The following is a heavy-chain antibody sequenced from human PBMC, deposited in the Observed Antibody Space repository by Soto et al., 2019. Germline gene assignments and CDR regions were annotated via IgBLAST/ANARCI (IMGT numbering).Heavy chain of an antibody. J-gene: IGHJ4*02. V-gene: IGHV3-30-3*01. CDR1: GFTFSSYA. CDR2: ISYDGSNK. D-gene: IGHD6-13*01. CDR3: ARDRRDHSSSWWGYFVY. Sequence: QVQLVESGGGVVQPGRSLRLSCAASGFTFSSYAMHWVRQAPGKGLEWVAVISYDGSNKYYADSVKGRFTISRDNSKNTLYLQMNSLRAEDTAVYYCARDRRDHSSSWWGYFVYWGQGTLVTVSS.